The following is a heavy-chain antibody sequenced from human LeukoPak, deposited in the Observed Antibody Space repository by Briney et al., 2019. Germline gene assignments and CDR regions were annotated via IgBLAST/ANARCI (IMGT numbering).Heavy chain of an antibody. J-gene: IGHJ2*01. CDR1: GGFINTGRYH. V-gene: IGHV4-39*07. CDR3: ARQGSGYDPYWYFDL. CDR2: VFFSGNT. Sequence: SETLSLTCTVSGGFINTGRYHWAWIRQPPGKGLDWIGNVFFSGNTHYNPSLKSRVTISVDTSKNQFSLKLSSVTAADTAVYYCARQGSGYDPYWYFDLWGRGTLVTVSS. D-gene: IGHD5-12*01.